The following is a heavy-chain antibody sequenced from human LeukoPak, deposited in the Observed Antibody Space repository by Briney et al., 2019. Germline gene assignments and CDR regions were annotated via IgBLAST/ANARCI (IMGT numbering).Heavy chain of an antibody. CDR3: ARGPKDSSSWYLDY. CDR1: GGSISSYY. J-gene: IGHJ4*02. V-gene: IGHV4-59*01. CDR2: IYYSGST. D-gene: IGHD6-13*01. Sequence: SETLSLTCTVSGGSISSYYWSWIRQPPGKGLEWIGHIYYSGSTNYNPSLKSRVTISVDTSKNQFSLKLSSVTAADTAVYYCARGPKDSSSWYLDYWGQGTLVTVSS.